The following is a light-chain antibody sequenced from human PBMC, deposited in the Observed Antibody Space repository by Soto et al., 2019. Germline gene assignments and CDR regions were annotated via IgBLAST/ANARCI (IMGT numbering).Light chain of an antibody. J-gene: IGKJ5*01. CDR1: QNLHSF. CDR2: DGS. Sequence: EIVLTQSPSTLTVSPGERVTLSCRASQNLHSFLKWYQQRPGKAPRPLIYDGSKRAAGVPERISGDGSGTDYTLTISSLEPEDFAVYYCQQRTRWPMTFGQGTRLEIK. V-gene: IGKV3-11*01. CDR3: QQRTRWPMT.